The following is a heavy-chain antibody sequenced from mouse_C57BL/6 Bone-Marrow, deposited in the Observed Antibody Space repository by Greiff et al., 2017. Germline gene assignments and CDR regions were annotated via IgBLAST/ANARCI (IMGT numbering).Heavy chain of an antibody. CDR3: TTNLLLRLYYFDY. CDR2: IDPENGDT. J-gene: IGHJ2*01. V-gene: IGHV14-4*01. CDR1: GFNIKDDY. Sequence: LQQSGAELVRPGASVKLSCTASGFNIKDDYMHWVKQRPEQGLEWIGWIDPENGDTEYASKFQGKATITADTSSNTAYLQLSSLTSEDTAVYYCTTNLLLRLYYFDYWGQGTTLTVSS. D-gene: IGHD1-1*01.